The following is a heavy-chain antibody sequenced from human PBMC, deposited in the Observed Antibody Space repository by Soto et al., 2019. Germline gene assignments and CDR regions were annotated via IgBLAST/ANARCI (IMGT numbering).Heavy chain of an antibody. Sequence: QVQLQESGPGLVKPSQTLSLTCTVSGGSISSGGYYWSWIRQHPGKGLEWIGYIYYTGSTYYNPSLKSRVTISVDTSKNQFSLKLSSVTAADTDVYYCARSHNYYDSSGYYDDAFDIWGQGKMVTVSS. CDR1: GGSISSGGYY. CDR3: ARSHNYYDSSGYYDDAFDI. V-gene: IGHV4-31*03. D-gene: IGHD3-22*01. CDR2: IYYTGST. J-gene: IGHJ3*02.